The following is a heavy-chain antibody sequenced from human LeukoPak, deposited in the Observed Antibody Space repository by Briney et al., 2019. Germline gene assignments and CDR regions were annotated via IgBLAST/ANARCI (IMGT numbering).Heavy chain of an antibody. CDR3: AKGISGIAAAGIIDY. D-gene: IGHD6-13*01. J-gene: IGHJ4*02. CDR1: GFTFSSYG. Sequence: PGGSLRLSCAASGFTFSSYGMHWVRQAPGKGLEWVAVISYDGSNKYYADSVKGRFTISRDNSKNTLYLQMNSLRAEDTAVYYCAKGISGIAAAGIIDYWGQGTLVTVSS. V-gene: IGHV3-30*18. CDR2: ISYDGSNK.